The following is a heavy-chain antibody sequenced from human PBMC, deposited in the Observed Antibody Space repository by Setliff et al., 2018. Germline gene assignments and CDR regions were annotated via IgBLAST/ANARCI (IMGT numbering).Heavy chain of an antibody. D-gene: IGHD4-17*01. Sequence: SETLSLTCTVSGDSLTSGPYYWTWVRQPAGKGLEWIGHIYTSGTTNYSPSLKSRVTISADTSKNQFFLQLTSVTAADTAVYYCARGRLLYVGDSHYFDNWGQGTLVTVSS. CDR1: GDSLTSGPYY. V-gene: IGHV4-61*09. J-gene: IGHJ4*02. CDR3: ARGRLLYVGDSHYFDN. CDR2: IYTSGTT.